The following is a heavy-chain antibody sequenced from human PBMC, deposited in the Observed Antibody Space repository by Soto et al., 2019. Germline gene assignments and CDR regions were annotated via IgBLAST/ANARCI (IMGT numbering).Heavy chain of an antibody. Sequence: GDSLKISCKGSVYSFTSYWIGWVRQMPGKGLEWMGIIYPGDSDTRYSPSFQGQVTISADKSISTAYLQWSSLKASDTDMYYCARLKTSAAGTNWFDPWGQGTLVTVSS. CDR3: ARLKTSAAGTNWFDP. V-gene: IGHV5-51*01. CDR2: IYPGDSDT. J-gene: IGHJ5*02. CDR1: VYSFTSYW. D-gene: IGHD6-13*01.